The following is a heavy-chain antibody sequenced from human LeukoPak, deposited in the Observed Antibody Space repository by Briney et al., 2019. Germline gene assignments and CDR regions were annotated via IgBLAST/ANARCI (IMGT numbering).Heavy chain of an antibody. CDR2: ISSGGSTI. J-gene: IGHJ6*02. V-gene: IGHV3-48*01. CDR1: GLTFSDYS. CDR3: ARDDLGTSYFYHGMDV. D-gene: IGHD3/OR15-3a*01. Sequence: LAGGSLRLSCAASGLTFSDYSMNWVRQAPGKGLEWVSYISSGGSTIYYADSVKGRFTISRDNAKNSLYLQMNSLRAEDTAVYYCARDDLGTSYFYHGMDVWGQGTTVTVSS.